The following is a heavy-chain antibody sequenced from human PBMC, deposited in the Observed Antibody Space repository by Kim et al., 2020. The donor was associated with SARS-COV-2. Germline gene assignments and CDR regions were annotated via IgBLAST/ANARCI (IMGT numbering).Heavy chain of an antibody. CDR1: EITFTMFS. CDR3: AKDLRGPEAGYWYFDL. D-gene: IGHD3-16*01. V-gene: IGHV3-23*01. Sequence: GGSLRLSCVASEITFTMFSLTWARQAPGKGLEGFPVITANGGTTSNEDLVKGRLGISRDIRQETVYLQMNSLRAEDTAIYYCAKDLRGPEAGYWYFDLWGRGTLVSVSA. CDR2: ITANGGTT. J-gene: IGHJ2*01.